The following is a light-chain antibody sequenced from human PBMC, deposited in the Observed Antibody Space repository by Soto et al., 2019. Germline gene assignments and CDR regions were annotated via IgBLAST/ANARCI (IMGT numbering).Light chain of an antibody. J-gene: IGLJ3*02. CDR3: SSYAGSKNSV. CDR2: EVS. CDR1: SSDVGGYNY. V-gene: IGLV2-8*01. Sequence: QSALTQPPSASGSPGQSVTISCTGTSSDVGGYNYVSWYQQHPDKAPKLMIYEVSKRLSGVPDRFSGSKSGNMASLTVSGLQAEDEADYYCSSYAGSKNSVFGGGTKLTVL.